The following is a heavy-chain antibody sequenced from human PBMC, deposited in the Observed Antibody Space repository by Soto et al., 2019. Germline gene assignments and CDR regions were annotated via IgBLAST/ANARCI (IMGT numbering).Heavy chain of an antibody. Sequence: QVQLQQWGAGLLKPSETLSLPCAVYGGSFSGYYWSWIRQPPGKGLEWIGEINHSGSTNYNPSLKSRVTISVYTSKNQFSLKLSSVTAAETAVYYCARARTTTFRVGERPTYYMDVWGKWTTVTVSS. D-gene: IGHD3-3*01. J-gene: IGHJ6*03. CDR2: INHSGST. CDR1: GGSFSGYY. CDR3: ARARTTTFRVGERPTYYMDV. V-gene: IGHV4-34*01.